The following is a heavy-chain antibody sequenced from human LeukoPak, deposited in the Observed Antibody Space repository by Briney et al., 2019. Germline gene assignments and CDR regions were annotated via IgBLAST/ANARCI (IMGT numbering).Heavy chain of an antibody. CDR3: ARDVTMIVVVSHAFDI. D-gene: IGHD3-22*01. CDR2: ISSSSSYI. V-gene: IGHV3-21*01. CDR1: GFTFSGYS. J-gene: IGHJ3*02. Sequence: PGGSLRLSCAASGFTFSGYSMNWVRQAPGKGLEWVSSISSSSSYIYYADSVKGRFTISRDNAKNSLYLQMNSLRAEDTAVYYCARDVTMIVVVSHAFDIWGQGTMVTVSS.